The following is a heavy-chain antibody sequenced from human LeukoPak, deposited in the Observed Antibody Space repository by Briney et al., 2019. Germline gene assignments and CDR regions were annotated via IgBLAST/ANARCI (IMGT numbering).Heavy chain of an antibody. CDR2: IYHSGST. CDR3: ARVRYGMDV. Sequence: SQTLSLTCAVSGGSISSGGYSWSWIRQPPGKGPEWIGYIYHSGSTYYNPSLKSRVTISVDRSKNQFSLKLSSVTAADTAVYYCARVRYGMDVWGQGTTVTVSS. J-gene: IGHJ6*02. CDR1: GGSISSGGYS. V-gene: IGHV4-30-2*01.